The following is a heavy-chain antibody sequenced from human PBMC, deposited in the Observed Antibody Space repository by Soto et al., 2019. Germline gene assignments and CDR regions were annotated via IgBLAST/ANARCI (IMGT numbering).Heavy chain of an antibody. V-gene: IGHV3-21*01. Sequence: PGGSLRHSCAASGFTFSSYSMNWVRQAPGKGLEWVSSISSSSSYIYYADTVKGRFTISRDNAKNSLYLQMNSLRAEDTAVYYCARDCSSTSCYNDAFDIWGQGTFVT. CDR1: GFTFSSYS. D-gene: IGHD2-2*01. CDR2: ISSSSSYI. J-gene: IGHJ3*02. CDR3: ARDCSSTSCYNDAFDI.